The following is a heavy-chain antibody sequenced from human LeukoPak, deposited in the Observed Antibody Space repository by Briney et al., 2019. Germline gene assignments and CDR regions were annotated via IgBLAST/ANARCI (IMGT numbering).Heavy chain of an antibody. CDR3: ARGGRGSAAVVAPRSFDI. D-gene: IGHD3-22*01. CDR1: GFPFSSYP. J-gene: IGHJ3*02. CDR2: MSYNGANK. Sequence: QPGGSLRLSCAASGFPFSSYPMHWVRQAPGKGLEWVAVMSYNGANKYYADSVRGRFIISRDNSKNTLYLQMNSLTPEDTAVYFCARGGRGSAAVVAPRSFDIWGQGTMVTVSS. V-gene: IGHV3-30-3*01.